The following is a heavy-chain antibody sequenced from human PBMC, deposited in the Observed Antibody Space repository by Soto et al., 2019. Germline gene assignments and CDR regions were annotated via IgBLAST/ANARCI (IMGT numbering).Heavy chain of an antibody. CDR1: GFTFSSYA. CDR3: ATDLPGELLPTCFAP. D-gene: IGHD1-26*01. J-gene: IGHJ5*02. V-gene: IGHV3-64*04. CDR2: ISSSGGST. Sequence: GGSLRLSWSASGFTFSSYAMHWVRQAPGKGLEYVSTISSSGGSTYYADSVKGRFTISRDKSNNTLYLQMNSLRAEDTAVYYCATDLPGELLPTCFAPWGQGTLVTVSS.